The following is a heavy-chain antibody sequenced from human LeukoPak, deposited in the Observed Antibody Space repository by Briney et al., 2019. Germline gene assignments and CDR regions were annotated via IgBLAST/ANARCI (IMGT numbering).Heavy chain of an antibody. CDR2: IRYDGSNK. CDR3: AKDIAVAFDRYYYYYYMDV. CDR1: GFTFSSYG. V-gene: IGHV3-30*02. D-gene: IGHD6-19*01. J-gene: IGHJ6*03. Sequence: GGSLRLSCAASGFTFSSYGMHWVRQAPGKGLEWVAFIRYDGSNKYYADSVKGRFTISRDNSKNTLYLQMNSLRAEDTAVYYCAKDIAVAFDRYYYYYYMDVWGKGTTVTVSS.